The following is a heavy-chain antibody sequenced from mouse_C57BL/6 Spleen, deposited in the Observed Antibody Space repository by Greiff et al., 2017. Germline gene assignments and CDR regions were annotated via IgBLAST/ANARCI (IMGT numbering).Heavy chain of an antibody. D-gene: IGHD2-1*01. V-gene: IGHV5-17*01. Sequence: EVMLVESGGGLVKPGGSLKLSCAASGFTFSDYGMHWVRQAPEKGLEWVAYISSGSSTIYYADTVKGRFTSSRDNAKNTLFLQMTSLKSEDTAMYYCARTRNYGGAMYYCGQATSDTVSS. CDR2: ISSGSSTI. CDR1: GFTFSDYG. J-gene: IGHJ4*01. CDR3: ARTRNYGGAMYY.